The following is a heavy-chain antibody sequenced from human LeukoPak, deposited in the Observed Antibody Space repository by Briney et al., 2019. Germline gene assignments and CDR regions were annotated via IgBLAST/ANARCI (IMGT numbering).Heavy chain of an antibody. CDR1: EFSVGSNY. V-gene: IGHV3-23*01. CDR3: AKHPIVGWYYFDY. D-gene: IGHD6-19*01. J-gene: IGHJ4*02. Sequence: GGSLRLSCAASEFSVGSNYMTWVRQAPGKGLEWVSAISGSGGSTYYADSVKGRFTISRDNSKNTLYLQMDSLRAEDTAVYYCAKHPIVGWYYFDYWGQGTLVTVSS. CDR2: ISGSGGST.